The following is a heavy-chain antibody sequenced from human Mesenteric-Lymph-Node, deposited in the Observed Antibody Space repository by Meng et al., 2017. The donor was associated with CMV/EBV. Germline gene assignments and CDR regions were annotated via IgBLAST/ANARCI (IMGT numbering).Heavy chain of an antibody. D-gene: IGHD3-10*01. CDR2: IYHSGST. CDR3: ARVSGSGSPITD. Sequence: AGSGGSVRSGGDSWSWIRQPPGKGLEWIGFIYHSGSTYQNASLKSRVTISVDRSKNQFSLKLTSVTAADTAVYYCARVSGSGSPITDWGQGTLVTVPQ. J-gene: IGHJ4*02. CDR1: GGSVRSGGDS. V-gene: IGHV4-30-2*01.